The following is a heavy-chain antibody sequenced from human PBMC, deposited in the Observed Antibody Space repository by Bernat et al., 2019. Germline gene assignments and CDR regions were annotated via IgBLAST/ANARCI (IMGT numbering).Heavy chain of an antibody. CDR2: IWYDGSNK. V-gene: IGHV3-33*01. J-gene: IGHJ4*02. D-gene: IGHD7-27*01. CDR3: ARGAHSWGGSDRETLDY. Sequence: QVQLVESGGAVVQPGRSLRLSCAASGFTFSSYGMHWVRQAPCKGLEWVAVIWYDGSNKYYADSVKGRFTISRDNSKNTLYLQMNSLRAEDTAVYYCARGAHSWGGSDRETLDYWGQGTLVTVSS. CDR1: GFTFSSYG.